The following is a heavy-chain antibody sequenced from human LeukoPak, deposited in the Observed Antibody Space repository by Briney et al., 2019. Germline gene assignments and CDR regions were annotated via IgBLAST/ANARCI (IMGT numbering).Heavy chain of an antibody. J-gene: IGHJ4*02. Sequence: PSETLSLTCTVSGGSISSYYWSWIRQPPGKGLEWIGYISYSGSTNYNPSLKSRVTMSLDTSKNQFSLKLSSVTAADTAVYYCARLQKWLPADYWGQGTLVTVSS. D-gene: IGHD6-19*01. CDR1: GGSISSYY. CDR2: ISYSGST. CDR3: ARLQKWLPADY. V-gene: IGHV4-59*01.